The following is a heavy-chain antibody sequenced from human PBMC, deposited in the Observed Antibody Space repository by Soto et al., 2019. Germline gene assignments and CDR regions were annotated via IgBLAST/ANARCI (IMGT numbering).Heavy chain of an antibody. CDR1: GFTFNTYV. CDR2: ISYSADQT. J-gene: IGHJ3*01. Sequence: EVQLLESGGGLVQPGGSLRLSCAASGFTFNTYVMNWVRQAPGKGLEWVSTISYSADQTHYDDSVKGRFTISRDNSRDTLFLQMNSLRADDAAVYYCARRARTATTIWGAFDVWGQGTMVTVSS. D-gene: IGHD1-7*01. V-gene: IGHV3-23*01. CDR3: ARRARTATTIWGAFDV.